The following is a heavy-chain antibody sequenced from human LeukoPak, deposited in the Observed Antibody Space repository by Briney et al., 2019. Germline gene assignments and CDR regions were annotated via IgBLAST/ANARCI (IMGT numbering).Heavy chain of an antibody. CDR1: GGSFSSYY. J-gene: IGHJ3*02. CDR3: AREDSSGYYSFGAFDI. D-gene: IGHD3-22*01. Sequence: SETLSLTCAVYGGSFSSYYWSWIRQPPGKGLEWIGYIYYSGSTNYNPSLKSRVTISVDTSKNQFSLKLSSVTAADTAVYYCAREDSSGYYSFGAFDIWGQGTMVTVSS. CDR2: IYYSGST. V-gene: IGHV4-59*01.